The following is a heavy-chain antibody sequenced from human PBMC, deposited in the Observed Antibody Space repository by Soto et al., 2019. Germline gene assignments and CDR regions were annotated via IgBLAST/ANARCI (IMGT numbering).Heavy chain of an antibody. CDR1: GFTFSSYA. V-gene: IGHV3-30-3*01. D-gene: IGHD1-7*01. Sequence: GSLRLSCAASGFTFSSYAMHWVRQAPGKGLEWVAVISYDGSNKYYADSVKGRFTISRDNSKNTLYLQMNSLRAEDTAVYYCAVAGTTYYYYYGMDVWGQGT. CDR2: ISYDGSNK. CDR3: AVAGTTYYYYYGMDV. J-gene: IGHJ6*02.